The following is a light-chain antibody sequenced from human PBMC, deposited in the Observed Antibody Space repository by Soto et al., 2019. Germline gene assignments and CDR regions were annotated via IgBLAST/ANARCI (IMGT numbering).Light chain of an antibody. CDR3: SSYAGKYKSR. V-gene: IGLV2-11*01. CDR1: SSDVGGYNY. J-gene: IGLJ2*01. CDR2: DVS. Sequence: QSALTQPRSVSGSPGQSVTISCIGTSSDVGGYNYVSWYQQHPGKAPKFLIYDVSKRPSGVSDRFSGSKSGNTASLTISGLQAEDEADYYCSSYAGKYKSRFGGGTQLTVL.